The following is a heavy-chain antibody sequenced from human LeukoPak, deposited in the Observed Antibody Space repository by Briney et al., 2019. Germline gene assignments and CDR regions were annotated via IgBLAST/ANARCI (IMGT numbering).Heavy chain of an antibody. V-gene: IGHV4-59*11. CDR2: VHHTDSP. J-gene: IGHJ3*01. CDR1: GVTITTQH. D-gene: IGHD1-14*01. Sequence: KASETLSLTCSVSGVTITTQHWRWLRQPPGKGVEGFGYVHHTDSPNFNPSLKSRVTISLATSKNQFSLKLTSVTAADAAVYYCARDRRREGVHAFVVWGRGTIVAGSS. CDR3: ARDRRREGVHAFVV.